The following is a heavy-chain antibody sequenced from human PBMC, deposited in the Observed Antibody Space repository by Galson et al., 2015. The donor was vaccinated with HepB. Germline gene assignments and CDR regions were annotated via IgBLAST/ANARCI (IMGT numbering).Heavy chain of an antibody. CDR1: GFTVRNNH. Sequence: SLRLSCAASGFTVRNNHISWVRQAPGKGLEWVSVFYSGGSTFYADSVKGRFTLSRDDSKNTLYLQMNRLRDDDTAVYHCARDLGYFYQWGQGTLVTVSS. CDR3: ARDLGYFYQ. CDR2: FYSGGST. D-gene: IGHD3-22*01. V-gene: IGHV3-66*01. J-gene: IGHJ4*02.